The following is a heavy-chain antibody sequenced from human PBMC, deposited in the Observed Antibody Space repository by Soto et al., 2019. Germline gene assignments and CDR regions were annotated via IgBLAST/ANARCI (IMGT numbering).Heavy chain of an antibody. CDR1: GYDFTNYW. CDR3: ARLRALRRNLIAMSLHV. V-gene: IGHV5-51*01. D-gene: IGHD3-10*01. CDR2: IYPGDSDI. J-gene: IGHJ3*01. Sequence: GESLKISCKASGYDFTNYWIAWVRQTPGRGLEWMGMIYPGDSDIRYNPSFRGRVTISVDKSITSAFVQWGSLKASDSAIYYCARLRALRRNLIAMSLHVWGRATLVSV.